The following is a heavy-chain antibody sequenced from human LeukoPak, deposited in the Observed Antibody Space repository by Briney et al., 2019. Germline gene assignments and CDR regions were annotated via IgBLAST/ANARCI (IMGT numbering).Heavy chain of an antibody. D-gene: IGHD4-17*01. J-gene: IGHJ6*02. V-gene: IGHV1-69*01. CDR3: ARDSGGDYGDYYYYGMDV. CDR2: IIPIFGTA. Sequence: ASVKVSCKASGGTFSSYAISWVRQAPGQGLEWMGGIIPIFGTANYAQKFQGRVTITADESTSTAYMELSSLRSEDTAVYYCARDSGGDYGDYYYYGMDVWGQGTTVTVSS. CDR1: GGTFSSYA.